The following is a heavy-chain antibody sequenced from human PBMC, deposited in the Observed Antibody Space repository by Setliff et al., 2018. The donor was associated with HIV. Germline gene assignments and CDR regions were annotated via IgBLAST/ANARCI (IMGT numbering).Heavy chain of an antibody. V-gene: IGHV4-61*09. CDR2: VYTSGSTSGST. J-gene: IGHJ3*02. D-gene: IGHD3-22*01. Sequence: PSETLSLTCSVSDASISVGTYYWSWIRQPAGKGLEWIGHVYTSGSTSGSTNYNPSLKSRVIISVDMSKNQFSLKLSSVTAADTAVYYCARASTMIVVVIKGFDIWGQGTMVTVSS. CDR3: ARASTMIVVVIKGFDI. CDR1: DASISVGTYY.